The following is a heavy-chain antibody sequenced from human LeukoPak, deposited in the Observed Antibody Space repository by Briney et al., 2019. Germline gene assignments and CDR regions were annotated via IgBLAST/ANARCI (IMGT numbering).Heavy chain of an antibody. D-gene: IGHD3-10*01. CDR3: TRHQTNNYGPGTPFDF. V-gene: IGHV4-39*01. CDR1: GFTFSSYA. Sequence: GSLRLSCAASGFTFSSYAMTWVRQPPGKGLEWIGSIYKTGSTNYSPSLKSRVFISVDTSNNQFSLNLSSVTAADTAVYFCTRHQTNNYGPGTPFDFWGQGTLVSVSS. CDR2: IYKTGST. J-gene: IGHJ4*02.